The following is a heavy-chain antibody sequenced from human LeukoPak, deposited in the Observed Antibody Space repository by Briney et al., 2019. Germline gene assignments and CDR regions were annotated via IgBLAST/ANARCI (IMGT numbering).Heavy chain of an antibody. D-gene: IGHD5-24*01. CDR1: GFTFRTYS. Sequence: GGSLRLSCAASGFTFRTYSIHWVRQAPGKGLEWVTVVSADGRTQLYSDSVKGRFIVSRDNSLNTLHLQMNSLETEDTAVYYCAREFGHNRWYFDYWGQGALVTVSS. CDR3: AREFGHNRWYFDY. V-gene: IGHV3-30*03. J-gene: IGHJ4*02. CDR2: VSADGRTQ.